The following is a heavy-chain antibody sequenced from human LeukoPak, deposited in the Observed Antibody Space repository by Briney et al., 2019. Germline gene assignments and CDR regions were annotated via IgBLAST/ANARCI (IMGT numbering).Heavy chain of an antibody. CDR1: GYTLTELS. CDR3: ARGGDCSGGSCYGGYFDY. D-gene: IGHD2-15*01. CDR2: FDPEDGET. Sequence: GASVKVSCKVSGYTLTELSMHWVRQAPGKGLEWMGGFDPEDGETIYAQKFQGRVTMTEDTSTDTAYMELSSLRSEDTAVYYCARGGDCSGGSCYGGYFDYWGQGTLVTVSS. V-gene: IGHV1-24*01. J-gene: IGHJ4*02.